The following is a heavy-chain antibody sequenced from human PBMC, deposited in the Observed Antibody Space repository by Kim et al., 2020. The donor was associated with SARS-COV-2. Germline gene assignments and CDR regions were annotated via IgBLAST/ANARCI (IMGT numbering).Heavy chain of an antibody. CDR1: GFSFTNYW. CDR2: IKQDGSEK. J-gene: IGHJ4*02. V-gene: IGHV3-7*03. Sequence: GGSLRLSCAASGFSFTNYWMSWVRQAPGKGLEWVANIKQDGSEKYYVDSVKGRFTISRDNARNSVSLQMNSLTAEDTAVYFCAKDGDGSSTVPFDDWGQ. D-gene: IGHD3-10*01. CDR3: AKDGDGSSTVPFDD.